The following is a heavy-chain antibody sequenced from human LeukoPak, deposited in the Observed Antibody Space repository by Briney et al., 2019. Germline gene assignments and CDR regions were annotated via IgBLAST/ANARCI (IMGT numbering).Heavy chain of an antibody. Sequence: PSETPSLTCTVSGGSISSYYWSWIRQPAGKGLEWIGRIYTSGSTNYNPSLKSRVTMSVDTSKKQFSLKLSSVTAADTAMYYCARDPASGLDYWGQGTLVTVSS. CDR3: ARDPASGLDY. CDR2: IYTSGST. D-gene: IGHD3-10*01. V-gene: IGHV4-4*07. CDR1: GGSISSYY. J-gene: IGHJ4*02.